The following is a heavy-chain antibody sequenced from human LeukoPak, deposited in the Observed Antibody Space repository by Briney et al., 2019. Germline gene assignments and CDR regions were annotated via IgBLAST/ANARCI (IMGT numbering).Heavy chain of an antibody. CDR1: GFTFSAYG. CDR3: ARDGTGMDV. V-gene: IGHV3-48*02. Sequence: PGGSLRLSCAASGFTFSAYGMTWVRQAPGKGLEWVAYISSSGSLIYHADSVKGRFTISRDNAKNSLYLRMNSLRDEDTAVYYCARDGTGMDVWGQGTTVTVS. D-gene: IGHD1-1*01. CDR2: ISSSGSLI. J-gene: IGHJ6*02.